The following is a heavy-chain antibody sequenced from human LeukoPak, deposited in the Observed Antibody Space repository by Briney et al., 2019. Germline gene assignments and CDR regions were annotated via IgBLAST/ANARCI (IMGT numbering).Heavy chain of an antibody. CDR1: GFTFSSYA. CDR2: ISGSGIST. V-gene: IGHV3-23*01. J-gene: IGHJ4*02. Sequence: GGSLRLSCAASGFTFSSYAMSWVRQAPGKGLEWVSAISGSGISTYYADSVKGRFTISRDNSKNTLYLQMNSLRADDSAVYYCAKVLTPLWSGSSRTDFDYWGQGTLVTVSS. CDR3: AKVLTPLWSGSSRTDFDY. D-gene: IGHD5-18*01.